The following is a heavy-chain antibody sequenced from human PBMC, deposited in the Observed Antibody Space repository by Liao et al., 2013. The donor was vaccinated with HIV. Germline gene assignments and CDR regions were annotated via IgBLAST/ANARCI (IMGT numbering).Heavy chain of an antibody. CDR2: IYYTGST. V-gene: IGHV4-30-4*08. CDR1: GGSISSSSYY. Sequence: QLQLLESGPGLVKPSETLSLTCIVSGGSISSSSYYWSWIRQPHGEGPEWVGNIYYTGSTYYNPSLKSRPTMSVDISKNHFSLRLSSVTAADTAVYFCARFGQLLEADYWGQGILVTVSS. D-gene: IGHD3-10*01. J-gene: IGHJ4*02. CDR3: ARFGQLLEADY.